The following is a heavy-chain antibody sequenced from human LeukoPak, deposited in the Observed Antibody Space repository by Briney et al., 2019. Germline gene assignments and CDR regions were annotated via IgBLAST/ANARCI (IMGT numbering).Heavy chain of an antibody. CDR1: GGSISSSNW. Sequence: SETLSLTCAVSGGSISSSNWWSWVRQPPGKGLECIGEIYHSGSTNYNPSLKSRVTISVDKSKNQFSLKLSSVTAADTAVYYCARGGDIVVVHNWFDPWGQGTLVTVSS. J-gene: IGHJ5*02. CDR3: ARGGDIVVVHNWFDP. V-gene: IGHV4-4*02. D-gene: IGHD2-2*01. CDR2: IYHSGST.